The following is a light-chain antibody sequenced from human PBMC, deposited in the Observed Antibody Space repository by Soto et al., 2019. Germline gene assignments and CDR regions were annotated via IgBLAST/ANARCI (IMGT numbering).Light chain of an antibody. CDR3: QQGYSPLLT. J-gene: IGKJ4*01. CDR2: AAS. CDR1: QSITSY. V-gene: IGKV1-39*01. Sequence: DIQLTQSPSSLSASVGDRVTITCRASQSITSYLNWYQQNPGKAPKVLIYAASSLQSWVPSRFSGSGSGTDFTLTISSLQPEDFATYYCQQGYSPLLTFGGGTNVEIK.